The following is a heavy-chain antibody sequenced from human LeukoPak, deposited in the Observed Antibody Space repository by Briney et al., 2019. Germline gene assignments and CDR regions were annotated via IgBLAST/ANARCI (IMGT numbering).Heavy chain of an antibody. CDR2: ISAYNGNT. D-gene: IGHD6-13*01. Sequence: ASVKVSCKASGYTFTSYGISWVRQAPGQGLEWMGWISAYNGNTNYAQKLQGRVTMTTDTSTSTAYMELRSLRSDDTAVYYCARGPCSSSWDGYYYYYMDVWGKGTTVTVSS. CDR3: ARGPCSSSWDGYYYYYMDV. V-gene: IGHV1-18*01. J-gene: IGHJ6*03. CDR1: GYTFTSYG.